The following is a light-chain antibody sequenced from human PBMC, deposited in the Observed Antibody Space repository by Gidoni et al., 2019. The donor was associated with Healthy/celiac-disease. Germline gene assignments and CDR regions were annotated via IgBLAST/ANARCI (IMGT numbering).Light chain of an antibody. CDR1: SSNIGSNY. V-gene: IGLV1-47*01. J-gene: IGLJ2*01. CDR3: AAWDDSLSGLV. Sequence: QSVLTQPPSASGTPGPRFTISCSGSSSNIGSNYVYWYHQLPGTAPKLLIYRNNQRPSGVPARFSGSKSGTSTSLAISGLRSEDEADYYCAAWDDSLSGLVFGGGTKLTVL. CDR2: RNN.